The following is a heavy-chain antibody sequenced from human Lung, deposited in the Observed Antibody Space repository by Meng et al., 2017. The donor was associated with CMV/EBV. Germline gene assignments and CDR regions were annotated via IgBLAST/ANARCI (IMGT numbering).Heavy chain of an antibody. Sequence: GFTFNKYAMAWVRQAPGKGLEWVSTISGLVGSTYYADSVKGRFTLSRDNSKNSLDLQMNSLRVEDTAVYYCAKDGAFGGPRGYFDNWGQGILVTVSS. J-gene: IGHJ4*02. CDR2: ISGLVGST. D-gene: IGHD3-16*01. CDR1: GFTFNKYA. CDR3: AKDGAFGGPRGYFDN. V-gene: IGHV3-23*01.